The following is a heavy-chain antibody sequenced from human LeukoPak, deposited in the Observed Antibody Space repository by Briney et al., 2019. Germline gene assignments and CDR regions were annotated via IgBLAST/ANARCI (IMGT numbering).Heavy chain of an antibody. J-gene: IGHJ4*02. V-gene: IGHV3-21*01. CDR3: ASLRYSGYDVDY. CDR2: ISSTTNYI. Sequence: GGSLRLSCAASGFTFSSYSMNWVRQAPGKGLEWVSSISSTTNYIYYADSVRGRFTISRDNAKNSLCLQMNSLRAEDTAVYYCASLRYSGYDVDYWGQGTLVTVSS. CDR1: GFTFSSYS. D-gene: IGHD5-12*01.